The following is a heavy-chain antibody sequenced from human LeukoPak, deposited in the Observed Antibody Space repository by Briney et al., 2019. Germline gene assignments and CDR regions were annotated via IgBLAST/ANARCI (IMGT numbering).Heavy chain of an antibody. D-gene: IGHD5/OR15-5a*01. Sequence: GGSLRLSCAASGFTFDDYAMHWVRQAPGNVLEWVSLISGDGGTTYYADSVKGRFTISRDNSKNSLYLQMNSLRTEDTALYYCAKALSTITWFDSWGQGTLVTVSS. CDR1: GFTFDDYA. J-gene: IGHJ5*01. V-gene: IGHV3-43*02. CDR2: ISGDGGTT. CDR3: AKALSTITWFDS.